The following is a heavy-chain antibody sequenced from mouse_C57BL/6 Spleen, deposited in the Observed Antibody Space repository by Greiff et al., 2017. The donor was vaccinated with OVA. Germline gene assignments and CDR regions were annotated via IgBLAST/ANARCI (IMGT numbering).Heavy chain of an antibody. D-gene: IGHD1-1*01. CDR1: GYTFTSYW. J-gene: IGHJ1*03. CDR3: ARLYYYGSSHWYFDV. Sequence: QVQLQQPGAELVMPGASVKLSCKASGYTFTSYWMHWVKQRPGQGLEWIGEIDPSDSYTNYNKKFKGKSTLTVDKSSSTAYMQLSSLTSEDSAVYYCARLYYYGSSHWYFDVWGTGTTVTVSS. CDR2: IDPSDSYT. V-gene: IGHV1-69*01.